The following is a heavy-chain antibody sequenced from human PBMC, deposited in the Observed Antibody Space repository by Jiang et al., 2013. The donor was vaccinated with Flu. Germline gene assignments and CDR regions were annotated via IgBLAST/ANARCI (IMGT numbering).Heavy chain of an antibody. D-gene: IGHD6-19*01. CDR2: ISGSGGST. V-gene: IGHV3-23*01. J-gene: IGHJ4*02. CDR3: ATPADSSGWYPFYLTTYNSDY. Sequence: AISGSGGSTYYADSVKGRFTISRDNSKNTLYLQMNSLRAEDTAVYYCATPADSSGWYPFYLTTYNSDYWGQGTLVTVSS.